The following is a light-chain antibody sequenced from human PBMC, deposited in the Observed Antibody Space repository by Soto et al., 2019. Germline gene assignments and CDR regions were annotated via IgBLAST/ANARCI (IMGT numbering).Light chain of an antibody. CDR1: SSNIGSNT. J-gene: IGLJ3*02. CDR2: NNN. V-gene: IGLV1-44*01. Sequence: QPVLTQPPSASGTPGQRVTISCSGSSSNIGSNTVNWYQHLPGAAPKLLIYNNNQRPSGVPDRFSGSKSGTSASLAISGLQSEDEADYYCAGWDVSLNGWVFGGGTQLTVL. CDR3: AGWDVSLNGWV.